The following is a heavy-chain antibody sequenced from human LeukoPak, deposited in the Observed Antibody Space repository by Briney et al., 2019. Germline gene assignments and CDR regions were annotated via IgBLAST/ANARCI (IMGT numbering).Heavy chain of an antibody. Sequence: PGGSLRLSCVASGFTFSSYAMSWVRQAPGKGLDWVSGIRGSGDSTYYADSVKGRFTISRDNAKNSLYLQMNSLRAEDTALYYCARNAVSLTIFGVVITEYYFDYWGQGTLVTVSS. CDR2: IRGSGDST. J-gene: IGHJ4*02. CDR3: ARNAVSLTIFGVVITEYYFDY. V-gene: IGHV3-23*01. D-gene: IGHD3-3*01. CDR1: GFTFSSYA.